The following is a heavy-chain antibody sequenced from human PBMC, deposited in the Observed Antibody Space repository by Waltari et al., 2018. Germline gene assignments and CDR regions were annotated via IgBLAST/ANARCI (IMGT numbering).Heavy chain of an antibody. D-gene: IGHD6-19*01. J-gene: IGHJ4*02. CDR2: IHYTGNT. V-gene: IGHV4-59*01. CDR3: ARGGWSLDN. CDR1: GGSISNYY. Sequence: QVQLQESGPGLVKPSETLSLICSASGGSISNYYWTWVRQFPGKGLEWIGYIHYTGNTNYNPSRTSRLTISVDTSKNQFSLNLNSVTAADTAVYYCARGGWSLDNWGRGTLVTVSS.